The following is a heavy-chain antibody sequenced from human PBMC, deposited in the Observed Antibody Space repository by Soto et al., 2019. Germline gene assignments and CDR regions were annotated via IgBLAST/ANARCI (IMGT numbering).Heavy chain of an antibody. J-gene: IGHJ6*03. D-gene: IGHD6-13*01. CDR1: KFTSTTYN. V-gene: IGHV3-48*04. CDR3: AREAAYTNSWNPFYYMDV. CDR2: MSSSGDTT. Sequence: GGSLRLSCAVSKFTSTTYNINWVRQAPGKGLEWVAHMSSSGDTTHYADSVKGRFTISRDNAKKSLYLQMNSLRVEDTAVYYCAREAAYTNSWNPFYYMDVWAKGTTVTVSS.